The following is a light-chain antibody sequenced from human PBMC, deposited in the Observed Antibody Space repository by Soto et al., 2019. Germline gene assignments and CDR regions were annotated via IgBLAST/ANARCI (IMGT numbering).Light chain of an antibody. V-gene: IGKV3-20*01. CDR1: RGVSTY. Sequence: NVLAQAPTDLTFSPGERPTLSFRASRGVSTYLAWYQQNPGQAPRLLIYGASSGATGIPDRFSGSGLGTDFTVTISRLEPEDFAVFYCQQYGSSRTFGQGTKVDIK. J-gene: IGKJ1*01. CDR3: QQYGSSRT. CDR2: GAS.